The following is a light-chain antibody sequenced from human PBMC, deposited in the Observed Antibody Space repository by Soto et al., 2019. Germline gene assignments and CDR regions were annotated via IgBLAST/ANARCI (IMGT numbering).Light chain of an antibody. CDR2: VNSDGSP. J-gene: IGLJ2*01. V-gene: IGLV4-69*01. Sequence: QSVLTQSPSASASLGASVKLTCTLSSGHSSYAIAWHQQQPEKGPRYLMKVNSDGSPTKGDGNPDRFSGSTSGAERYLTISSLQSEDEADYYCQAGGTGIQVFGGGTKLTVL. CDR1: SGHSSYA. CDR3: QAGGTGIQV.